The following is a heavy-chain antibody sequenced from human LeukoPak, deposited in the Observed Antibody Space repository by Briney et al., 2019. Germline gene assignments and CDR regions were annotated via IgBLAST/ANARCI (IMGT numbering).Heavy chain of an antibody. CDR2: IIPIFGTA. V-gene: IGHV1-69*05. J-gene: IGHJ4*02. CDR3: ARESSPYYYDSSGSHY. Sequence: ASVKVSCKASGGTFSSYAISWVRQAPGQGLEWMRGIIPIFGTANYAQKFQGRVTITTDESTSTAYMELSSLRSEDTAVYYCARESSPYYYDSSGSHYWGQGTLVTVSS. D-gene: IGHD3-22*01. CDR1: GGTFSSYA.